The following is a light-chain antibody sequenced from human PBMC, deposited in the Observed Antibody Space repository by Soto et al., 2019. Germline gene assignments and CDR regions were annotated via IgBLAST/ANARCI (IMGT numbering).Light chain of an antibody. V-gene: IGKV1-9*01. J-gene: IGKJ1*01. Sequence: IQLTQSPSSLSASVGDRVTITCRASQGIRSSLAWYQQKPAKAPKLLIFSASNFPGGVPSRFSGSGSGTEFTLTISSLQPEDFATYYCQQVKSYPWTFGQGTKVDLK. CDR2: SAS. CDR1: QGIRSS. CDR3: QQVKSYPWT.